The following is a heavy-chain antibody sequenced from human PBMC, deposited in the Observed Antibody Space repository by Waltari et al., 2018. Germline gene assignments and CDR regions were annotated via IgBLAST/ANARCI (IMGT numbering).Heavy chain of an antibody. Sequence: EVQLLESGGGLVQPGGSLRLSCAASGFPFSLSATSWVRQTPGKGLEWVSSISGGGDSTYYGDSVRGRFTISRDNSKNALYLQMSSLSAEDAAVYYCAKENNPLGIPGDYGMDVWGQGTTVSVSS. D-gene: IGHD1-20*01. V-gene: IGHV3-23*01. CDR1: GFPFSLSA. CDR2: ISGGGDST. CDR3: AKENNPLGIPGDYGMDV. J-gene: IGHJ6*02.